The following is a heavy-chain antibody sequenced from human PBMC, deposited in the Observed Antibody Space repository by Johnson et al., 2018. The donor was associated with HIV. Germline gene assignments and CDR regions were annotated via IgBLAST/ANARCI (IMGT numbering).Heavy chain of an antibody. Sequence: VQLVEFGGGLVQPGGSLRFSCAVSGFTFSSYAMSWVRQAPGKGLEWVSAISGSGGSTYYADSVKGRFTISRDNSKNTLYLQMNSLRAEDTAVYYCARHSTSSTMGAFDIWGQGTMVTVSS. CDR3: ARHSTSSTMGAFDI. V-gene: IGHV3-23*04. J-gene: IGHJ3*02. CDR2: ISGSGGST. CDR1: GFTFSSYA. D-gene: IGHD6-6*01.